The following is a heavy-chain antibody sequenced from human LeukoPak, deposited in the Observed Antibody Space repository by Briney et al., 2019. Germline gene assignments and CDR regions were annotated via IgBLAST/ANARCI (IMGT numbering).Heavy chain of an antibody. CDR1: GGFISSSSYY. D-gene: IGHD3-3*01. CDR2: IYYSGST. V-gene: IGHV4-39*01. J-gene: IGHJ4*02. Sequence: SETLSLTCTVSGGFISSSSYYWGWIRQPPGKGLEWIGCIYYSGSTYYNPSLKSRVTISVDTSKNQFSLKLSSVTAADTAVYYCARHAADYDFWSGYYGRGSYFDYWGQGTLVTVSS. CDR3: ARHAADYDFWSGYYGRGSYFDY.